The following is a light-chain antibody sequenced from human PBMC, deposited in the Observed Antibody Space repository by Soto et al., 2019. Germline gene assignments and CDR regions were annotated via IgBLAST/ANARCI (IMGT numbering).Light chain of an antibody. V-gene: IGKV1-9*01. CDR3: QQVNSYPIT. J-gene: IGKJ5*01. Sequence: DIQLTQSPSFLSAYVGERVAITCRASQDISSHLVWYQQKPGEDPQLLIFAASTLQSGVPSRFSGSGSETEFTLTINGLKHEDFETYYCQQVNSYPITFGQGTRVDIK. CDR1: QDISSH. CDR2: AAS.